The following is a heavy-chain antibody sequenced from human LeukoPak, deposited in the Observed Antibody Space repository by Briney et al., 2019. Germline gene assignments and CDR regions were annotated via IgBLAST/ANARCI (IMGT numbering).Heavy chain of an antibody. CDR1: GFTFSSYA. CDR3: ARGRCNPPLVCYYVDV. J-gene: IGHJ6*03. V-gene: IGHV3-30-3*01. D-gene: IGHD3-10*01. Sequence: GGSLRLSCAASGFTFSSYAMHWVRQAPGKGLEWVAVISYDGSNKYYADSVKGRFTISRDNSKNTLYLQMNSLRAEDTAVYYCARGRCNPPLVCYYVDVWGKGTTVTVSS. CDR2: ISYDGSNK.